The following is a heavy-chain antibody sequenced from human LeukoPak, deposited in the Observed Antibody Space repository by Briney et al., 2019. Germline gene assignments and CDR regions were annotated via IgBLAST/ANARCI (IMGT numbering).Heavy chain of an antibody. CDR2: IKQDGSEK. Sequence: GGSLRLSCAASGFTFRTYGMHWVRQAPGKGLEWVANIKQDGSEKYYVDSVKGRFTISRDNAKDSLYLQMNSLRAEDTAVYYCARGGVAPDYWGQGTLVTVSS. V-gene: IGHV3-7*01. CDR3: ARGGVAPDY. J-gene: IGHJ4*02. D-gene: IGHD2-15*01. CDR1: GFTFRTYG.